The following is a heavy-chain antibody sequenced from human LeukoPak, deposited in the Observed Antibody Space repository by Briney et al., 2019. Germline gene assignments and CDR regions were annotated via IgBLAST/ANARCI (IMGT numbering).Heavy chain of an antibody. CDR2: IDGGGGST. Sequence: GGSLRLSCAASVFTFSSYAMSWVRQAPGKGLEWVSAIDGGGGSTYDADSVKGRFTIPRDNPKNTLYLHMNSLRAEDTAVYFCAKDRRGGFYYWGQGTLVTASS. V-gene: IGHV3-23*01. CDR1: VFTFSSYA. D-gene: IGHD3-10*01. CDR3: AKDRRGGFYY. J-gene: IGHJ4*02.